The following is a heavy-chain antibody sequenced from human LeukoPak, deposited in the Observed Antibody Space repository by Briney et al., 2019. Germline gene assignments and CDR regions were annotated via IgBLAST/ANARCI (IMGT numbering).Heavy chain of an antibody. CDR2: IIPILGIA. Sequence: SVTVSCEASGGTFSSYAISWVRQAPGQGLEWMGRIIPILGIANYAQKFQGRVTITADKSTSTAYMELSSLRSEDTAVYYCARDSGGYSYGFPDYWGQGTLVTVSS. J-gene: IGHJ4*02. CDR3: ARDSGGYSYGFPDY. V-gene: IGHV1-69*04. D-gene: IGHD5-18*01. CDR1: GGTFSSYA.